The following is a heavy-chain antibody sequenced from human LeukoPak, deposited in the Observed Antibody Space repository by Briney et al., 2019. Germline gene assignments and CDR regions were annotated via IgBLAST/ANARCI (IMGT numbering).Heavy chain of an antibody. CDR1: GFTFDDYA. V-gene: IGHV3-9*01. J-gene: IGHJ4*02. CDR2: ISWNSGSI. CDR3: AKGAGYSSYSYFDY. D-gene: IGHD6-6*01. Sequence: PGRSLRLSCAASGFTFDDYAMHWVRQAPGKGLEWVPGISWNSGSIGYADSVKGRFTISRDNAKNSLYLQMNSLRAEDTALYYCAKGAGYSSYSYFDYWGQGTLVTVSS.